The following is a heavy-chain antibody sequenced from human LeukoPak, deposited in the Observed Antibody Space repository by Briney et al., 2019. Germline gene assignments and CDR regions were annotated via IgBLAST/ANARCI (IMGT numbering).Heavy chain of an antibody. V-gene: IGHV3-30-3*01. D-gene: IGHD5-12*01. Sequence: PGRSLRLSRAASGFTFSSYAMHWVRQAPGKGLEWVAVISYDGSNKYYADSVKGRITISRDNSKNTLYLQMNSLRAEDTAVYYCARDAIVATSRSGNYFDHWGQGTLVTVSS. CDR2: ISYDGSNK. CDR3: ARDAIVATSRSGNYFDH. J-gene: IGHJ4*02. CDR1: GFTFSSYA.